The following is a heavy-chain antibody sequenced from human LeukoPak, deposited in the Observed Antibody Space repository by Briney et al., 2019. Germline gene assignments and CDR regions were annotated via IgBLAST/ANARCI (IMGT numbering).Heavy chain of an antibody. CDR2: ISPSSLTI. CDR3: AKTAYTNYDFDY. CDR1: AFSFSTHS. J-gene: IGHJ4*02. D-gene: IGHD4-11*01. Sequence: GGSLRLSCAASAFSFSTHSMSWVRQAPGKGLEWVAYISPSSLTIYYADAVTGRFTISRGNAKNSLYLQMNSLRAEDTAVYYCAKTAYTNYDFDYWGQGTLVTVSS. V-gene: IGHV3-48*01.